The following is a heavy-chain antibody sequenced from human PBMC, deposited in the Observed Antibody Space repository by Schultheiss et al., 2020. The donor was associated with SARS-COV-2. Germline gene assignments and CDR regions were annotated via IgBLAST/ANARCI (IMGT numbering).Heavy chain of an antibody. CDR1: GYTFTTYW. Sequence: GGSLRLSCQASGYTFTTYWIAWVRQMPGKGLECMGIIYPGDSDTRYSPSFQGHVTISADKSISTAYLQWSSLKASDTAMYYCARQGDDFWSGYGYYYYYMDVWGKGTTVTVSS. J-gene: IGHJ6*03. D-gene: IGHD3-3*01. CDR3: ARQGDDFWSGYGYYYYYMDV. V-gene: IGHV5-51*01. CDR2: IYPGDSDT.